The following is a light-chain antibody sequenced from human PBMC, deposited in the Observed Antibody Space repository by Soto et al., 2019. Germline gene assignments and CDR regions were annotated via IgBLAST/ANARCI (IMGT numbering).Light chain of an antibody. CDR1: NSDVGGYNY. J-gene: IGLJ1*01. Sequence: QSALTQPPSASGSPGQSVTICCTGTNSDVGGYNYVSWHQQHPGKAPKLIIYDVSERPSGVPDRFSGSKSGNTASLTVSGLQAEDEADYYCSSYAGSNNYVFGTGTKLTVL. CDR2: DVS. CDR3: SSYAGSNNYV. V-gene: IGLV2-8*01.